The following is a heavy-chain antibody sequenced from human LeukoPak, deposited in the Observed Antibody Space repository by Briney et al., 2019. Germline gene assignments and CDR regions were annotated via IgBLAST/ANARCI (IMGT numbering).Heavy chain of an antibody. D-gene: IGHD6-19*01. J-gene: IGHJ3*02. Sequence: HAGGSLRLSCAASGFTFSSYGMHWVRQAPGKGLEWVAVISYDGSNKYYADSVKGRFIVSRDNSKNTLYLQMNSLRAGDTAVYYCAKDHRFCGWLPSADDAFDIWGQGTMVTISS. CDR1: GFTFSSYG. V-gene: IGHV3-30*18. CDR2: ISYDGSNK. CDR3: AKDHRFCGWLPSADDAFDI.